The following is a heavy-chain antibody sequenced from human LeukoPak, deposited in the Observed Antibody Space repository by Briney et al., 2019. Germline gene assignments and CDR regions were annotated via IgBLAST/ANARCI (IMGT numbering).Heavy chain of an antibody. D-gene: IGHD1-26*01. CDR3: ARREYSGRYADFDY. Sequence: PGGSLRLSCAASRFTFSSYWMSWVRQAPGKGLEWVADIKQDGREKYYVGSVKGRFTISRDNAKNSLYLQMNSLRAEDTAVYYCARREYSGRYADFDYRGQGTLVTVSS. V-gene: IGHV3-7*01. CDR2: IKQDGREK. CDR1: RFTFSSYW. J-gene: IGHJ4*02.